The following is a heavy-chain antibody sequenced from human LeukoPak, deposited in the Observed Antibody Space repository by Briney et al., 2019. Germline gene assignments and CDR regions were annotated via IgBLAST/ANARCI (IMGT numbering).Heavy chain of an antibody. J-gene: IGHJ3*02. CDR1: GFTFSSYS. CDR3: ARAYCSSTSYYRYDAFDI. V-gene: IGHV3-21*01. CDR2: ISSSSSYI. Sequence: GGSLRLSCAASGFTFSSYSMNWVRQAPGKGLEWVSSISSSSSYIYYADSVKGRFTISRDNAKNSLYLQMNSLRAEDTAVYYCARAYCSSTSYYRYDAFDIWGQGTMVTVSS. D-gene: IGHD2-2*01.